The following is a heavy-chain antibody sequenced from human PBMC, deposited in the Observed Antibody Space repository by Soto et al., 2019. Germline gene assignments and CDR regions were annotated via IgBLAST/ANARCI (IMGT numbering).Heavy chain of an antibody. CDR1: GGTFISYS. CDR2: IIPIFGTP. CDR3: AEGVWRGYSEYYYGMDV. J-gene: IGHJ6*02. Sequence: QVQLVQSGAEMKKPGSSVTVSCKVFGGTFISYSFSWVRQAPGQGPEWMGGIIPIFGTPNYAQKFQGRVTISADGSTSTAYMELGSLRSGDTAVYYCAEGVWRGYSEYYYGMDVWGQGTTVTVSS. D-gene: IGHD3-3*01. V-gene: IGHV1-69*01.